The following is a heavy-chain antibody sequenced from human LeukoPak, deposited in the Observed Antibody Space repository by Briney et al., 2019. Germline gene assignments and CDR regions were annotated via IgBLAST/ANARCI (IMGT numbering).Heavy chain of an antibody. CDR2: INAGNGNT. Sequence: ASVKVSCKASGYTFTSYGISWVRQAPGQRLEWMGWINAGNGNTKYSQKFQGRVTITRDTSASTAYMELSSLRSEDTAVYYCARGKEEYYYDSSGYYSTANWFDPWGQGTLVTVSS. V-gene: IGHV1-3*01. J-gene: IGHJ5*02. CDR3: ARGKEEYYYDSSGYYSTANWFDP. D-gene: IGHD3-22*01. CDR1: GYTFTSYG.